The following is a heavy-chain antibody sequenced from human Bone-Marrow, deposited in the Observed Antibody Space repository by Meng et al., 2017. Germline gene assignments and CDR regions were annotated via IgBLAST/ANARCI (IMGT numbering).Heavy chain of an antibody. CDR2: IRWNSGSI. CDR1: GFTFDDYA. CDR3: AKDMRSSSWYFDY. D-gene: IGHD6-13*01. J-gene: IGHJ4*02. Sequence: SLKISCAASGFTFDDYAMHWVRQAPGKGLEWVSGIRWNSGSIGYADSVKGRFTISRDNAKNSLYLQMNSLRAEDTALYYCAKDMRSSSWYFDYWGQGTLVTVSS. V-gene: IGHV3-9*01.